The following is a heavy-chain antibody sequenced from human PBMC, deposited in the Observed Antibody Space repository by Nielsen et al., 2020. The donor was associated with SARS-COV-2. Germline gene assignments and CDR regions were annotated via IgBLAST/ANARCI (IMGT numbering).Heavy chain of an antibody. CDR3: AKELSTSYCSDATCLNSFDP. V-gene: IGHV3-7*04. D-gene: IGHD2-2*01. CDR1: GFNFSGCW. J-gene: IGHJ5*02. Sequence: GESLKTSCAASGFNFSGCWMSWVRQAPGKGLEWVANIRQDGSENYYVDSLKGRISISRDNAKNSMYLQMNSLRDEDTAVYYCAKELSTSYCSDATCLNSFDPWGQGTLVTVSS. CDR2: IRQDGSEN.